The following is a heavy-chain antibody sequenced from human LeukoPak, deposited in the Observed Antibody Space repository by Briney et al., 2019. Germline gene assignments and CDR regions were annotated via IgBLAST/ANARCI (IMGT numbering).Heavy chain of an antibody. V-gene: IGHV3-23*01. Sequence: GGSLRLSCAASGFTFSTYPISWVRQAPGKGLEWVSAISGGGSNTYYAGSVKGRFTISRDNSKNMLYLQMNSLRAEDTAVYYCVKDSVRGYSGYGNDGFEIWGRGTMVTVSS. CDR1: GFTFSTYP. D-gene: IGHD5-12*01. CDR2: ISGGGSNT. CDR3: VKDSVRGYSGYGNDGFEI. J-gene: IGHJ3*02.